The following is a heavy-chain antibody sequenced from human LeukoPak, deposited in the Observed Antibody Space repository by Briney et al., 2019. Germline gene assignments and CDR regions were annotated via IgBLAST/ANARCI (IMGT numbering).Heavy chain of an antibody. CDR2: IFYSGST. V-gene: IGHV4-59*01. CDR1: GGSISSYY. CDR3: ARAPQQREVTFGGVIVYPKGAFDI. Sequence: PSETLSLTCTVFGGSISSYYWSWFRQPPGKGLEGIGYIFYSGSTTYNPSLKSRVTISVDTSKNQFSLKLSSVTAADTAVYYCARAPQQREVTFGGVIVYPKGAFDIWGQGAMVTVSS. J-gene: IGHJ3*02. D-gene: IGHD3-16*02.